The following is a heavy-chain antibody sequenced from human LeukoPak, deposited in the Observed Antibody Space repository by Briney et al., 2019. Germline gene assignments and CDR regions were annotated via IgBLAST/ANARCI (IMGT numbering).Heavy chain of an antibody. CDR2: IYYSGST. V-gene: IGHV4-31*03. CDR1: GGSISSGGYY. Sequence: SETLSLTSTVSGGSISSGGYYWSWIRQHPGKGLEWIGYIYYSGSTYYNPSLKSRVTISVDTSKNQFSLKLSSVTAADTAVYYCARGGYSYAKPFDYWGQGTLVTVSS. CDR3: ARGGYSYAKPFDY. D-gene: IGHD5-18*01. J-gene: IGHJ4*02.